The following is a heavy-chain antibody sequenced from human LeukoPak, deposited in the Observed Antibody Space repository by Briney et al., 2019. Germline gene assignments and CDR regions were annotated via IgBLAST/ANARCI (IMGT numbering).Heavy chain of an antibody. Sequence: SETLSLTCTVSGYSISSGYYWGWIRQPPGKGLEWIGSIYHSGSTYYNPSLKSRVTISVDTSKNQFSLKLSSVTAADTAVYYCARVEMATPDAFDIWGQGTMVTVSS. CDR2: IYHSGST. CDR3: ARVEMATPDAFDI. J-gene: IGHJ3*02. CDR1: GYSISSGYY. D-gene: IGHD5-24*01. V-gene: IGHV4-38-2*02.